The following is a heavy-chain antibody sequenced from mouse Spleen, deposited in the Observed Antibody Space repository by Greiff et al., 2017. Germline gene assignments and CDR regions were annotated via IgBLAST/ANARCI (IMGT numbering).Heavy chain of an antibody. J-gene: IGHJ3*01. Sequence: VQLQQPGAELVKPGASVKLSCKASGYTFTSYWMHWVKQRPGQGLEWIGMIHPNSGSTNYNEKFKSKATLTVDKSSSTAYMQLSSLTSEDSAVYYCATLYYGNSWFAYWAKGLWSLSLQ. D-gene: IGHD2-1*01. CDR2: IHPNSGST. V-gene: IGHV1-64*01. CDR1: GYTFTSYW. CDR3: ATLYYGNSWFAY.